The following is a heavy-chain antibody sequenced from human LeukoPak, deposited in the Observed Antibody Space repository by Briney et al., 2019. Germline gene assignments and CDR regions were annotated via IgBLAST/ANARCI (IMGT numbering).Heavy chain of an antibody. CDR1: GFTFSTYP. D-gene: IGHD6-13*01. CDR2: ISYDGSDT. J-gene: IGHJ4*02. CDR3: AKNSVAAAPIEYYFDY. V-gene: IGHV3-30*04. Sequence: PGGSLRLSCVASGFTFSTYPIHWVRQVPGKGLEWVSLISYDGSDTYYADSVKGRFTISRDNSKNTLYLQMNSLRAEDTAVYYCAKNSVAAAPIEYYFDYWGQGTLVTVSA.